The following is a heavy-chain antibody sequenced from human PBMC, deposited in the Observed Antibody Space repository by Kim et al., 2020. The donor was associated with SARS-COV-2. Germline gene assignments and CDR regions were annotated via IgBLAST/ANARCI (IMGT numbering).Heavy chain of an antibody. Sequence: KGRFTISRDNSKNPLYLQMNSLRAEDTAVYYCARGASVYSSSYYYYGMDVWGQGTTVTVSS. CDR3: ARGASVYSSSYYYYGMDV. J-gene: IGHJ6*02. D-gene: IGHD6-13*01. V-gene: IGHV3-30*07.